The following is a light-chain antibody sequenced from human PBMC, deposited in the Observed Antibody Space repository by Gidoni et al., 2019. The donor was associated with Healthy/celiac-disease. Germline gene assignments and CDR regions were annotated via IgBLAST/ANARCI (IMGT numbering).Light chain of an antibody. J-gene: IGKJ5*01. CDR1: QSVLYSSNNKNY. CDR3: QQYYSTPIT. CDR2: WAS. Sequence: DIVMPQSPDSLASSLGERATINGTSSQSVLYSSNNKNYLAWYQQKPGQPPKLLIYWASTRETGVPERFSGSGSGTDFTLTISSLQAEDVAVYYCQQYYSTPITFGQGTRLEIK. V-gene: IGKV4-1*01.